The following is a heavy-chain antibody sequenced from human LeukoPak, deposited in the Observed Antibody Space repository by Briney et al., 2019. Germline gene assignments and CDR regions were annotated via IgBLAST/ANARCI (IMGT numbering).Heavy chain of an antibody. CDR1: GGSISSYY. CDR3: ARHVGYGNNWFDP. V-gene: IGHV4-59*08. CDR2: IYYSGST. Sequence: SETLSLTCTVSGGSISSYYWSWLRQPPGKGLEWIGYIYYSGSTNYSPSLKSRVTISGDTSKNHFSLKLRSVTAADTAVYYCARHVGYGNNWFDPWGQGTLVTVSS. D-gene: IGHD5-18*01. J-gene: IGHJ5*02.